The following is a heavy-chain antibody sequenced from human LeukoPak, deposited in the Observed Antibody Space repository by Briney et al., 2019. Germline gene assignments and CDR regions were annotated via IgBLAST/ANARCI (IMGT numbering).Heavy chain of an antibody. CDR2: IRYDGSNK. J-gene: IGHJ4*02. Sequence: GGSLRLSCAASGFTFSNFGMHWVRQAPGKGLEWVTFIRYDGSNKYYTNSVKGRFTISRDNSKNTLYLQMNSLRVEDTAVYYCAKGPPLYGLPYHFDCWGQGTLVTVSS. V-gene: IGHV3-30*02. CDR1: GFTFSNFG. CDR3: AKGPPLYGLPYHFDC. D-gene: IGHD2-8*01.